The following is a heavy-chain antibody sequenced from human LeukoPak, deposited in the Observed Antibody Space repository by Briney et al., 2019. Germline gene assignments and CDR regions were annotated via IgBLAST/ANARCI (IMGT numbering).Heavy chain of an antibody. Sequence: SETLSLTCAVYGGSFSGYYWSWIRQPPGKGLEWIGEINHSGSTNYNPSLKSRVTISVDTSKNQFSLKLSSVTAADTAVYYCARARYCSGGSCYFDYWGQGTLVTVSS. CDR2: INHSGST. CDR1: GGSFSGYY. D-gene: IGHD2-15*01. J-gene: IGHJ4*02. V-gene: IGHV4-34*01. CDR3: ARARYCSGGSCYFDY.